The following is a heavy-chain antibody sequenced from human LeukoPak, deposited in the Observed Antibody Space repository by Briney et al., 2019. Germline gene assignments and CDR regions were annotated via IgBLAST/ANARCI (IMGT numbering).Heavy chain of an antibody. D-gene: IGHD3-22*01. J-gene: IGHJ3*02. CDR2: IYSGGST. Sequence: PGGSLRLSCAASGFTVSSNYMSWVRQAPGKGLEWVSVIYSGGSTYYAGSVKGRFTISRDNSKNTLYLQMNSLRAEDTAVYYCTSPDPAVVYYYDSSGYDHDAFDIWGQGTMVTVSS. CDR1: GFTVSSNY. V-gene: IGHV3-53*01. CDR3: TSPDPAVVYYYDSSGYDHDAFDI.